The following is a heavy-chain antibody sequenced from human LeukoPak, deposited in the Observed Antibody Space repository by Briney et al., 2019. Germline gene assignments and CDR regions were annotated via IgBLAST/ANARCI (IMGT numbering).Heavy chain of an antibody. V-gene: IGHV3-21*01. CDR2: ISSSSSYI. CDR1: GYTFSSYS. CDR3: ARDHRDYDSSGYLEYFQH. D-gene: IGHD3-22*01. Sequence: GGSLRLSCAASGYTFSSYSMNWVRPAPGKGLEWVSSISSSSSYIYYADSVKGRFTISRDNAKNSLYLQMNSLRAEDTAVYYCARDHRDYDSSGYLEYFQHWGQGTLVTVSS. J-gene: IGHJ1*01.